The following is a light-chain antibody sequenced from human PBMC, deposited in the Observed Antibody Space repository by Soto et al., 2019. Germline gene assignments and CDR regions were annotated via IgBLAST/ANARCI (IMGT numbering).Light chain of an antibody. CDR2: DTS. CDR3: QQRSNWPWT. V-gene: IGKV3-11*01. CDR1: QSVSSY. Sequence: EIVLTQSPATLSLSPGERATLSCRASQSVSSYLAWYQQKPGRAPRLLIFDTSNRATGIPARFSGSGSATDFTLTISSLEPEDFAVYYCQQRSNWPWTVGQGTKVDSK. J-gene: IGKJ1*01.